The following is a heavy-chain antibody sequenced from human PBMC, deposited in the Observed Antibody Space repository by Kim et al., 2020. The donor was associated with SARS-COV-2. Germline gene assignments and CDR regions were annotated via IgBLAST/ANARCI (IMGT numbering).Heavy chain of an antibody. Sequence: AQGFTGRFVFSLDTSVSTAYLQISSLKAEDTAVYYCAREGSGYDENWFDPWGQGTLVTVSS. D-gene: IGHD5-12*01. V-gene: IGHV7-4-1*02. CDR3: AREGSGYDENWFDP. J-gene: IGHJ5*02.